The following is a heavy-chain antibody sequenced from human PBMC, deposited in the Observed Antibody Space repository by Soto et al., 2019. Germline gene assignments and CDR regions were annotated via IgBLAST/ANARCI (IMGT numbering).Heavy chain of an antibody. J-gene: IGHJ4*02. Sequence: GGSLRLSCAASRFTLSSYWMHWVRQSPGKGLVWVSRIKSDGSSTSYADSVKGRFTISRDNAKNTLYLQMNSLRAEETAVYYCTRGQWELPPGDYWGPGSLVTVS. V-gene: IGHV3-74*01. CDR2: IKSDGSST. CDR3: TRGQWELPPGDY. D-gene: IGHD1-26*01. CDR1: RFTLSSYW.